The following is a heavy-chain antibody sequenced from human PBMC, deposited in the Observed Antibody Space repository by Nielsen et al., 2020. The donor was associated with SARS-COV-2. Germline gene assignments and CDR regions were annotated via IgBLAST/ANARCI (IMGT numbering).Heavy chain of an antibody. D-gene: IGHD2-15*01. Sequence: SETLSLTCTVSGGSISSGGYYWSWIRQPPGKGLEWIGEINHSGSTYYNPSLKSRVTISVDTSKNQFSLKLSSVTAADTAVYYCARDGGYCSGGSCRGWYFELWGRGTLVTVSS. J-gene: IGHJ2*01. V-gene: IGHV4-39*02. CDR3: ARDGGYCSGGSCRGWYFEL. CDR1: GGSISSGGYY. CDR2: INHSGST.